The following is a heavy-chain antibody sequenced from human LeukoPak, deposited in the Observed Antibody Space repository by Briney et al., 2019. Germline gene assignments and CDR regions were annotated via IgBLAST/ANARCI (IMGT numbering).Heavy chain of an antibody. J-gene: IGHJ5*02. Sequence: GESLKISCKGSGYSFTSYWIGWVRQMPGKGLEWMGIIYPGDSDTRYSPSFQGQVTISADKSISTAYLPWSSLKASDTAMYYCARLAPIFYDFWSGYTNWFDPWGQGTLVTVSS. CDR3: ARLAPIFYDFWSGYTNWFDP. CDR2: IYPGDSDT. V-gene: IGHV5-51*01. CDR1: GYSFTSYW. D-gene: IGHD3-3*01.